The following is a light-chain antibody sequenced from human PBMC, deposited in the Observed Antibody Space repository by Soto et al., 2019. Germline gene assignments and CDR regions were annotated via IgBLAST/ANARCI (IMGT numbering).Light chain of an antibody. J-gene: IGKJ1*01. CDR2: DAS. CDR3: QQYNSYPWT. V-gene: IGKV1-5*01. Sequence: DIQITQSPSTLSASVGDRVTITCRASQSISSWLAWYQQKPGKAPKLLIYDASSLESGVPSRFSGSGSGIEFTLTISSLQPDDFATYYCQQYNSYPWTFGQGTKVDIK. CDR1: QSISSW.